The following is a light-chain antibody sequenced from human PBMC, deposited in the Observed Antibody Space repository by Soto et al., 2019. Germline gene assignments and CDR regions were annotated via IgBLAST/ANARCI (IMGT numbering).Light chain of an antibody. CDR3: CSYAFTFAV. J-gene: IGLJ2*01. CDR2: DVS. CDR1: SSNLGPYNY. V-gene: IGLV2-11*01. Sequence: QSVLTQPRSVSGSPGQSVAISCTGTSSNLGPYNYVSWYQQHPGKAPTLIIYDVSNRPSGVPDRFSGSKSGNTASLTISGLQADDEADYYCCSYAFTFAVFGGGTKLTVL.